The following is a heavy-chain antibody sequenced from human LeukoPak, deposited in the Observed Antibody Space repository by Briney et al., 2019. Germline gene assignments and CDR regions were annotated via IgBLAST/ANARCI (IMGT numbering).Heavy chain of an antibody. D-gene: IGHD6-6*01. Sequence: ASVKVSCKASGYTFTGYYMHWVRQAPGQGLEWMGWINPNSGGTNYAQKFQGRVTMTRDTSISTAYMELSRLRSGDTAVYYCARARGPYSSSSRNWFDPWGQGTLVTVSS. CDR1: GYTFTGYY. CDR3: ARARGPYSSSSRNWFDP. J-gene: IGHJ5*02. CDR2: INPNSGGT. V-gene: IGHV1-2*02.